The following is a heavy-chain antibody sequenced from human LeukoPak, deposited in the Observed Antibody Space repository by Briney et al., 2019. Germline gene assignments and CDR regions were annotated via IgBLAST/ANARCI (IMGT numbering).Heavy chain of an antibody. CDR2: INSDGSAT. CDR3: ARDTRSSVTSFDY. D-gene: IGHD5-18*01. CDR1: GFSFTNYW. J-gene: IGHJ4*02. V-gene: IGHV3-74*01. Sequence: PGGSLRLSCAASGFSFTNYWMHWVRQAPGKGLVWVSHINSDGSATRYADSVKGRFTISRDNAMNTLYLQMNSLRAEDTAVYYCARDTRSSVTSFDYWGQGTLVTVSS.